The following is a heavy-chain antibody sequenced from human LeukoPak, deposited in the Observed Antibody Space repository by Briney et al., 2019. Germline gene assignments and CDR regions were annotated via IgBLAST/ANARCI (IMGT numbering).Heavy chain of an antibody. CDR3: AKDLYFNYDFSSGSPLDY. V-gene: IGHV3-30*02. Sequence: PGGSLRLSCAASGFTFSSYGMHWVRQAPGKGLEWVAFIRYDGSNKYYADSVKGRFTISRDNSKNTLYLQMNSLRAEDTAVYYCAKDLYFNYDFSSGSPLDYWGQGTLVTVSS. CDR2: IRYDGSNK. D-gene: IGHD3-3*01. J-gene: IGHJ4*02. CDR1: GFTFSSYG.